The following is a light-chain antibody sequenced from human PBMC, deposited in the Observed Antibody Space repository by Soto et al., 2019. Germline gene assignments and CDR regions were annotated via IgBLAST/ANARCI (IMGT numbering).Light chain of an antibody. V-gene: IGKV3-20*01. CDR1: QSVDND. CDR3: QQYGNSPWT. CDR2: GAS. J-gene: IGKJ1*01. Sequence: EIVLTQSPGTLSLSPGERATLSCRASQSVDNDLAWYQQKPGQAPRLLIYGASSRATGIPDRFSGSGSGTEFTLTITRLEPEDFAVYHCQQYGNSPWTFGQGTKVDNK.